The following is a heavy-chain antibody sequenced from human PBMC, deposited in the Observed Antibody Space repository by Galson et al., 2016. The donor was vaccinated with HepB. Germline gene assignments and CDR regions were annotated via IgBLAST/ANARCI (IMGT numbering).Heavy chain of an antibody. CDR2: ISYDRSNK. J-gene: IGHJ4*02. CDR1: GFTFSTYG. Sequence: FLRLSCASSGFTFSTYGLHWVRPAPGKGLEWVAVISYDRSNKNYAASVKGRFTISRDNSKNTLYLEMTSLREEDTAVYYCAKDYSGYYFDGTGYYNAFDYWGQGALVTVSS. CDR3: AKDYSGYYFDGTGYYNAFDY. D-gene: IGHD3-22*01. V-gene: IGHV3-30*18.